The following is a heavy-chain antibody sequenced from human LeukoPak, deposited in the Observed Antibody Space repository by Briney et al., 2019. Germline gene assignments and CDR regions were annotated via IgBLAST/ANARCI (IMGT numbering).Heavy chain of an antibody. CDR3: ARGFPSKQQLVRFDY. CDR1: GYTFTGYY. J-gene: IGHJ4*02. D-gene: IGHD6-13*01. Sequence: VASVKVSCKASGYTFTGYYMHWVRQAPGQGLEWMGWINPNSGGTNYAQKFQGRVTMTRDTSISTAYMELSRLRSDDTAVYYCARGFPSKQQLVRFDYWGQGTLVTVSS. CDR2: INPNSGGT. V-gene: IGHV1-2*02.